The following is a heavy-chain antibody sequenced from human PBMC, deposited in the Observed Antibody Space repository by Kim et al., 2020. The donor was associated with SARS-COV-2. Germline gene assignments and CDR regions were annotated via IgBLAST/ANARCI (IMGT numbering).Heavy chain of an antibody. V-gene: IGHV1-46*01. CDR2: ST. D-gene: IGHD2-21*02. CDR3: AGGDRVTTGY. Sequence: STSYAQRCQGRVTMTSDTSTSTVYMELSSLRSEDTAVYYCAGGDRVTTGYWGQGTLVTVSS. J-gene: IGHJ4*02.